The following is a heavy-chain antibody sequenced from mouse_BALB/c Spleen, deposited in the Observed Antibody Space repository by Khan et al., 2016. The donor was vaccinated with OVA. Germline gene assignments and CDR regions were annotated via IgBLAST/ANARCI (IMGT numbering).Heavy chain of an antibody. Sequence: EVKLLESGPGLVKPSQSLSLTCTVTGYSITSDYAWNWIRQFPGNKLEWMGYISYSGSTNYNPALKSRISITRDTSKNQFFLQLNSVTTEDTATYYCARDGSRYTYAMDYWGQGTSVTVSS. CDR2: ISYSGST. CDR3: ARDGSRYTYAMDY. J-gene: IGHJ4*01. D-gene: IGHD2-3*01. CDR1: GYSITSDYA. V-gene: IGHV3-2*02.